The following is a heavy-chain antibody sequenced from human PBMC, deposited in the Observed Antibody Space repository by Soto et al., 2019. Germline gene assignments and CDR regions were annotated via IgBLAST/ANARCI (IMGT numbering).Heavy chain of an antibody. CDR3: ARGIAAAGLYYYGMDV. CDR1: GYTFTGYY. J-gene: IGHJ6*02. CDR2: INPNSGGT. D-gene: IGHD6-13*01. V-gene: IGHV1-2*04. Sequence: GASVKFSCKASGYTFTGYYMHWVRQAPGQGLEWMGWINPNSGGTNYAQKFQGWVTMTRDTSISTAYMELSRLRSDDTAVYYCARGIAAAGLYYYGMDVWGQGTTVTVSS.